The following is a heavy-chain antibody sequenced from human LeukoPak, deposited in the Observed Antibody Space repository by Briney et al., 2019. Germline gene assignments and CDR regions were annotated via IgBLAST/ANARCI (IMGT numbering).Heavy chain of an antibody. Sequence: SETLSLTCNVSGGSVSSGSYCWNWIRQPPGKRLEWIAYICNSGSIDQNPSLKSRVAISVDTSKNHFSLTLNSVTAAHTAVYYCAKNSVQFGTATQFDYWGQGALVTVSS. D-gene: IGHD3-10*01. CDR1: GGSVSSGSYC. V-gene: IGHV4-61*03. J-gene: IGHJ4*02. CDR3: AKNSVQFGTATQFDY. CDR2: ICNSGSI.